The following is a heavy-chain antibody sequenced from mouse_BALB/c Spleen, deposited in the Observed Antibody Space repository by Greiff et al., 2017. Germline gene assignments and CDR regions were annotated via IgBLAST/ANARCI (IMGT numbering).Heavy chain of an antibody. J-gene: IGHJ4*01. CDR1: GFTFSSYA. CDR2: ISSGGST. D-gene: IGHD1-1*01. CDR3: AREGYGSDYYAMDY. Sequence: DVMLVESGGGLVKPGGSLKLSCAASGFTFSSYAMSWVRQTPEKRLEWVASISSGGSTYYPDSVKGRFTISRDNARNILYLQMSSLRSEDTAMYYCAREGYGSDYYAMDYWGQGTSVTVSS. V-gene: IGHV5-6-5*01.